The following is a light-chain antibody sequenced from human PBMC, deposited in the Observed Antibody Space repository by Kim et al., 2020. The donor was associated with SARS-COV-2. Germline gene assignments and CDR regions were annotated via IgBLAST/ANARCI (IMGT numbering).Light chain of an antibody. CDR2: VNSNGSH. CDR3: QTWDTDILV. J-gene: IGLJ3*02. V-gene: IGLV4-69*01. Sequence: QLVLTQSPSASASLGASVKLTCTLSSGHNVYAIAWYQKQPEKGPRFLMRVNSNGSHNKGDGIPDRFSGSSSGPERHLIISSLQSEDEADYYCQTWDTDILVFGGGTKVTVL. CDR1: SGHNVYA.